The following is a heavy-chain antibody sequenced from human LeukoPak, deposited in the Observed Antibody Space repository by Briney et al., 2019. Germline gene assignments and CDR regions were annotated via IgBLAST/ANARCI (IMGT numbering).Heavy chain of an antibody. D-gene: IGHD1-26*01. J-gene: IGHJ3*02. CDR3: ASGVVGAYTGRAFDI. CDR2: IYYSGST. CDR1: GGSISSSSYY. V-gene: IGHV4-39*07. Sequence: PSETLSLTCTVSGGSISSSSYYWGWIRQPPGKGLEWIGSIYYSGSTYYNPSLKSRVTISVDTSKNQFSLKLSSVTAADTAVYYCASGVVGAYTGRAFDIWGQGTMVTVSS.